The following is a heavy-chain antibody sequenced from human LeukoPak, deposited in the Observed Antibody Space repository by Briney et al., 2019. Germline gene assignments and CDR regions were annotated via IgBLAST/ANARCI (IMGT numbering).Heavy chain of an antibody. J-gene: IGHJ4*02. Sequence: GLSLRLFCAVSRFTFNNYAMSWVPQAPGKALECVSAVGDSGGDTYYADSVKGRFTISRDNFKNTLYLQMNSLRAEDTATYYCAKRIQYSSSSAYFDYWGQGTLVTVSS. CDR3: AKRIQYSSSSAYFDY. CDR1: RFTFNNYA. V-gene: IGHV3-23*01. CDR2: VGDSGGDT. D-gene: IGHD6-6*01.